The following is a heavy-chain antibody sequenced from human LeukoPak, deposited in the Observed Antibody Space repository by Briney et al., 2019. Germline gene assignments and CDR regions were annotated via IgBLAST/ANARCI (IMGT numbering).Heavy chain of an antibody. Sequence: GGSLRLSCAASGFTFSSYAMSWVRQAPGKGLEWVSGISGSGVSTYYADFVKGRFTISRDNSKNTLYLQMNSLRAEDTAVYYCAKDLRGENWFDPWGQGTLVTVSS. CDR2: ISGSGVST. CDR3: AKDLRGENWFDP. J-gene: IGHJ5*02. CDR1: GFTFSSYA. D-gene: IGHD3-16*01. V-gene: IGHV3-23*01.